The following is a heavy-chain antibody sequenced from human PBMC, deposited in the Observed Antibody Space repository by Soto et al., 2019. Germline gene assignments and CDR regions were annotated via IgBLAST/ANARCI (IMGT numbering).Heavy chain of an antibody. CDR2: IRPDTGDT. D-gene: IGHD5-12*01. CDR1: GYAFSKYG. V-gene: IGHV1-18*04. Sequence: QLQLVQYGAEVERPGASVRVSCKAYGYAFSKYGISWIRQAPGQGLEWMGWIRPDTGDTNYAQKFQGRVTMTTDTSSNTAYMELRSLRSDDTAMYYCATSYDSGFDPWGQGTLVSVSS. CDR3: ATSYDSGFDP. J-gene: IGHJ5*02.